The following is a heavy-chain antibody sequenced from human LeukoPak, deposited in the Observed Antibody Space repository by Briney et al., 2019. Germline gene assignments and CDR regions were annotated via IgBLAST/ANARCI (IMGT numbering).Heavy chain of an antibody. CDR2: IKHDGSVK. CDR1: GFTFSSYW. D-gene: IGHD6-13*01. J-gene: IGHJ4*02. CDR3: ARDESYSSDY. Sequence: GGSLRLSCAVSGFTFSSYWMSWVRQAPGKGLEWVANIKHDGSVKYYVDSVKGRFTISRDNAKNSLYLQMNSLRAEDTAVYFRARDESYSSDYWGQGTLVTVSS. V-gene: IGHV3-7*05.